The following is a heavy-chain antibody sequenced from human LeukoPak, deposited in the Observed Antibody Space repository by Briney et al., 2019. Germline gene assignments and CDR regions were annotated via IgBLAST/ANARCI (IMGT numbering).Heavy chain of an antibody. Sequence: ASVKVSCKASGYTFTSYAMHWVRQAPGQRLEWMGWINAGNGNTKYSQKFQGRVTITRDTSASTAYMELSSLRSEDTAVYYCAREELTYYYGSGANWFDPWGQGTLVTVSS. CDR1: GYTFTSYA. V-gene: IGHV1-3*01. J-gene: IGHJ5*02. CDR3: AREELTYYYGSGANWFDP. D-gene: IGHD3-10*01. CDR2: INAGNGNT.